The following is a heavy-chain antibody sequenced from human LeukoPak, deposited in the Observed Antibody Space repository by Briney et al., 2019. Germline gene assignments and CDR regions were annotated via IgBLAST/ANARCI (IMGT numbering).Heavy chain of an antibody. CDR1: GFSFSNYN. CDR2: ISGSSSSI. V-gene: IGHV3-48*04. CDR3: ARSRLSSWYLDY. Sequence: PGESLTLSCAASGFSFSNYNINWVRQAPGKGLEWISYISGSSSSIYYADSVKGRFTFFRDNAKNSLYLQMNSLRAEDTAVYYCARSRLSSWYLDYWGQGTLVTVSS. D-gene: IGHD6-13*01. J-gene: IGHJ4*02.